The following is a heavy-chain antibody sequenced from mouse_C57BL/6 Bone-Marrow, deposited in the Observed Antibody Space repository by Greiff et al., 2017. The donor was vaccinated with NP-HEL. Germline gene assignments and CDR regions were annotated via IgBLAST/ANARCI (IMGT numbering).Heavy chain of an antibody. CDR3: ARKGATVVVPWYFDV. J-gene: IGHJ1*03. D-gene: IGHD1-1*01. V-gene: IGHV2-2*01. Sequence: QVQLQQSGPGLVQPSQSLSITCPVSGFSLTSYGVPWVRQSPGKGLEWLGVIWSGGSTDYNAAFISRLSISKDNSKSQVFFKMNSLQADDTAIYYCARKGATVVVPWYFDVWGTGTTVTVSS. CDR2: IWSGGST. CDR1: GFSLTSYG.